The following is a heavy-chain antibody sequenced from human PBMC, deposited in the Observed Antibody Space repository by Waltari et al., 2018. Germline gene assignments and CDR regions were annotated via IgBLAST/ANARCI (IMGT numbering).Heavy chain of an antibody. V-gene: IGHV4-34*02. CDR3: VRLEDCSGPGGNCYSGDSFALDV. J-gene: IGHJ6*02. CDR1: GGSFGGYY. CDR2: INHNGNR. Sequence: QVQLQQWGAGQLQPSETLSLTCAVYGGSFGGYYWGWIRQPPGKGLGWIGEINHNGNRNHNPSLRSRITMLVDTSRSQFSLKVNSVTAADTAVYYCVRLEDCSGPGGNCYSGDSFALDVWGQGTTVTVSS. D-gene: IGHD2-15*01.